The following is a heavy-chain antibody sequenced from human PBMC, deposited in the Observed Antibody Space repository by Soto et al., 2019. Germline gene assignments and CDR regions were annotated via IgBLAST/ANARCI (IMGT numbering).Heavy chain of an antibody. J-gene: IGHJ3*01. CDR2: IIPTFERP. V-gene: IGHV1-69*12. CDR1: GGTISRYA. Sequence: QVQLVQSGAEVKKPGSSVKVSCMASGGTISRYALSWIRQAPGQGLEWMGGIIPTFERPNYAQRFQGRLTIIADESTSTAYMELSSLRSDDMAVYYCARGSGWYQYAFDLWGQGTMVTVSS. CDR3: ARGSGWYQYAFDL. D-gene: IGHD6-13*01.